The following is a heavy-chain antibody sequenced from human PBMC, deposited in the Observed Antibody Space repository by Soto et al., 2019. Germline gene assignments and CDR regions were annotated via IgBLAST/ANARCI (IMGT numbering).Heavy chain of an antibody. CDR1: GGSISSGDYY. J-gene: IGHJ6*02. V-gene: IGHV4-30-4*01. Sequence: SETLSLTCTVSGGSISSGDYYWSWIRQPPGKGLEWIGYIYYSGNTYYNPSLKSRVTISVDTSKNQFSLKLSSVTAADTAVYYCARNAYYYYGVDVWGQGTTVTVSS. CDR2: IYYSGNT. CDR3: ARNAYYYYGVDV.